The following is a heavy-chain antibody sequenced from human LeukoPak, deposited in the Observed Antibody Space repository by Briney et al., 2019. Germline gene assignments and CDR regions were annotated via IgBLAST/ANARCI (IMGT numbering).Heavy chain of an antibody. CDR3: AKEPTYYYDSSGYYPYYFDY. V-gene: IGHV3-15*01. CDR1: GFTFSSAW. J-gene: IGHJ4*02. D-gene: IGHD3-22*01. CDR2: IKNKTNGGTT. Sequence: GGSLRLSCAASGFTFSSAWMTWVRQAPGRGLEWVGHIKNKTNGGTTDYAAPVKGRFIISRDDSKNTLYLQMNGLRAEDTAVYYCAKEPTYYYDSSGYYPYYFDYWGQGTLVTVSS.